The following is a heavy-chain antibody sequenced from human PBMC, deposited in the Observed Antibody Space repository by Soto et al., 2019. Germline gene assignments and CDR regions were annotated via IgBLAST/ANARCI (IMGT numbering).Heavy chain of an antibody. CDR2: IYYSGST. J-gene: IGHJ4*02. CDR3: ARSRGGYFDY. Sequence: GALSLTCTVSGVSIRSYYWGWIRQPPGKGLEWIGYIYYSGSTNYNPSLKSRVTISVDTSKNQFSLKLSSVTAADTAVYYCARSRGGYFDYWGQGTLVTVSS. CDR1: GVSIRSYY. D-gene: IGHD3-22*01. V-gene: IGHV4-59*01.